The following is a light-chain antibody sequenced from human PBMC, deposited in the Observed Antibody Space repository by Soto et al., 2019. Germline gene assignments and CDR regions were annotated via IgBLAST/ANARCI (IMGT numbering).Light chain of an antibody. CDR1: SSNIGAGYD. CDR2: GNT. V-gene: IGLV1-40*01. CDR3: QSYDNSLSGFYV. J-gene: IGLJ1*01. Sequence: QSVLAQPPSVSGAPGQKVTISCTGSSSNIGAGYDLHWYQQLTGAAPKLLIYGNTNRPSGVSDRFSASKSGTSASLAITGLQAEDEADYYCQSYDNSLSGFYVFGTGTKVTVL.